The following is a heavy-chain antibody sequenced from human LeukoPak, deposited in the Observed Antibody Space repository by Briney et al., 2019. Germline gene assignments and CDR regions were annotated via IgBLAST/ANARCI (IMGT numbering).Heavy chain of an antibody. CDR1: GGSITSGGYY. D-gene: IGHD3-9*01. CDR2: IYYSGST. V-gene: IGHV4-31*03. J-gene: IGHJ6*02. Sequence: PSQTLSLTCTVSGGSITSGGYYWSWIRQHPGKGLEWIGYIYYSGSTHYNPSLKSRVTISVDTSQNQFSLKLNSVTAADTAVYYCARGEYYDILTGYSQVGMDVRGQGTTVTVSS. CDR3: ARGEYYDILTGYSQVGMDV.